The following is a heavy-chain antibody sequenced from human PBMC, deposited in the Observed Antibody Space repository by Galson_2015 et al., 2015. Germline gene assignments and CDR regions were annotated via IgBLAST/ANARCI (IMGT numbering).Heavy chain of an antibody. D-gene: IGHD3-3*01. CDR1: GFAITNSA. CDR2: IWYDGSNK. CDR3: ARDSPHYDFWSYYYYYYGMDV. J-gene: IGHJ6*02. Sequence: SCKASGFAITNSAVQWVRQAPGKGLEWVAVIWYDGSNKYYADSVKGRFTISRDNSKNTLYLQMNSLRAEDTAVYYCARDSPHYDFWSYYYYYYGMDVWGQGTTVTVSS. V-gene: IGHV3-33*08.